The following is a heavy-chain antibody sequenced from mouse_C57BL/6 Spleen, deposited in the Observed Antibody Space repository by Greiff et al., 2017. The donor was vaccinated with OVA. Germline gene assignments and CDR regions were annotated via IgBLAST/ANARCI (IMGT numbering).Heavy chain of an antibody. V-gene: IGHV5-9*01. CDR2: ISGGGGNT. CDR3: ARRGDPYSPYAMDY. Sequence: EVQRVESGGGLVKPGGSLKLSCAASGFTFSSYTMSWVRQTPEKRLEWVATISGGGGNTYYPDSVKGRFTISRDNAKNTLYLQMSSLRSEDTALYYCARRGDPYSPYAMDYWGQGTSVTVSS. D-gene: IGHD1-3*01. J-gene: IGHJ4*01. CDR1: GFTFSSYT.